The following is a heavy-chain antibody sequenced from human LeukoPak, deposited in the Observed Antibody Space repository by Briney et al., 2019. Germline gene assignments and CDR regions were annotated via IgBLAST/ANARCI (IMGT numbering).Heavy chain of an antibody. CDR1: GLTFSSYW. CDR3: ARDTVYYYYYMDV. V-gene: IGHV3-74*01. Sequence: GGSLRLSCEASGLTFSSYWMHWVRQAPGKGLVWVSRIESDGSSTTYADSVRGRFTISRDNAKNTLFLQMNSLRAEDTAVYYCARDTVYYYYYMDVWGKGTTVTVSS. D-gene: IGHD4-17*01. CDR2: IESDGSST. J-gene: IGHJ6*03.